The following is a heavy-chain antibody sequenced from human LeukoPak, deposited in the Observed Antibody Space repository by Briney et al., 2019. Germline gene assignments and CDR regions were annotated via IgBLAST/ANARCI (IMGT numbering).Heavy chain of an antibody. CDR2: MYYSGST. Sequence: SETLSLTCTVSGGSISSGDYYWSWIRQPPAKGLEWIAYMYYSGSTYYNPSLKSRVTMSADTSKNQLSLKLSPVTAADTAVYYCARPYYYDSRIDPWGQGILVTVSS. CDR1: GGSISSGDYY. V-gene: IGHV4-30-4*01. J-gene: IGHJ5*02. D-gene: IGHD3-22*01. CDR3: ARPYYYDSRIDP.